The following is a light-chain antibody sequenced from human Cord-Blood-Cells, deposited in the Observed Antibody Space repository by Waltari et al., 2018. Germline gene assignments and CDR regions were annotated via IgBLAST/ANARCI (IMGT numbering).Light chain of an antibody. J-gene: IGLJ3*02. CDR2: DVS. Sequence: QSALTQPAYVSGSPGQSITISCTGTSSDVGGYNYVSWYQHHPGKAPKLMIYDVSKRPSGVSNRFSGSKSGNTASLTISGLQAEDEADYYCSSYTSSSTRVFGGGTKLTVL. CDR1: SSDVGGYNY. V-gene: IGLV2-14*03. CDR3: SSYTSSSTRV.